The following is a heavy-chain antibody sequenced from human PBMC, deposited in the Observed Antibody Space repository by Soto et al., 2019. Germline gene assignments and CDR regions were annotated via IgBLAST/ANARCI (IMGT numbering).Heavy chain of an antibody. J-gene: IGHJ3*02. D-gene: IGHD3-22*01. CDR1: GYTFTGYY. V-gene: IGHV1-2*02. CDR2: INPNSGGT. CDR3: ARDGSVYYNGGAFDI. Sequence: ASVKVSCKASGYTFTGYYMHWVRQAPGQGLEWVGWINPNSGGTNYAQKFQGRVTMTRDTSISTAYMELSRLRSDDTAVYYCARDGSVYYNGGAFDIWGQGTMVTVSS.